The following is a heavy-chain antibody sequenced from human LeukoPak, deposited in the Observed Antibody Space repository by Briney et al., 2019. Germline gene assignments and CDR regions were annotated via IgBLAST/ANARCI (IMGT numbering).Heavy chain of an antibody. CDR3: ARGEPEYSSSLFYFDY. CDR1: RYTFTGYY. V-gene: IGHV1-2*04. D-gene: IGHD6-6*01. CDR2: INPNSGGT. J-gene: IGHJ4*02. Sequence: ASVKVSCKASRYTFTGYYMHWVRQAPGQGLEWMGWINPNSGGTNYAQKFQGWVTMTRDTSISTAYMELSRLRSDDTAVYYCARGEPEYSSSLFYFDYWGQGTLITVSS.